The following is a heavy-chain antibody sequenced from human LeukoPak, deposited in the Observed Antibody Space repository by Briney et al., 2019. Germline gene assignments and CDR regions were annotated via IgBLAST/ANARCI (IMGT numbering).Heavy chain of an antibody. Sequence: VASVKVSCKASGGTFSSYAINWVRQAPGRGLEWMGGVIPIFGTANYAQKFQGRVTITTDESTSTAYMELSSLRSEDTAVYYCANNIVGATDGDYWGQGTLVTVSS. CDR3: ANNIVGATDGDY. J-gene: IGHJ4*02. V-gene: IGHV1-69*05. CDR1: GGTFSSYA. CDR2: VIPIFGTA. D-gene: IGHD1-26*01.